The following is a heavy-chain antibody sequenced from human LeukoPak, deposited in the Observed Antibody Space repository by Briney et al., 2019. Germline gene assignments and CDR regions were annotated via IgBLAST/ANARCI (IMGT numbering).Heavy chain of an antibody. CDR1: GYTFTSYG. CDR2: ISAYNGNT. CDR3: ARVRVVVVAATHRVWFDP. Sequence: ASVKVSCKASGYTFTSYGISWVRQAPGQGLEWMGWISAYNGNTNYAQKLQGRVTITADKSTSTAYMELSSLRSEDTAVYYCARVRVVVVAATHRVWFDPWGQGTLVTVSS. D-gene: IGHD2-15*01. J-gene: IGHJ5*02. V-gene: IGHV1-18*01.